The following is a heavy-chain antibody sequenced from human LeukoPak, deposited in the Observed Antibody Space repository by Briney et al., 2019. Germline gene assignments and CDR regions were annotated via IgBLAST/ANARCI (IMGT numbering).Heavy chain of an antibody. Sequence: ASVKVSCKASGYTFTSYGISWVRQAPGQGLEWMGWISAYNGNTNYAQKLRGRVTMTTDTSTSTAYMELRSLRSDDTAVYYCARLYCSSTSCYTGYYYYGMDVWGQGTTVTVSS. D-gene: IGHD2-2*02. CDR1: GYTFTSYG. CDR3: ARLYCSSTSCYTGYYYYGMDV. J-gene: IGHJ6*02. V-gene: IGHV1-18*01. CDR2: ISAYNGNT.